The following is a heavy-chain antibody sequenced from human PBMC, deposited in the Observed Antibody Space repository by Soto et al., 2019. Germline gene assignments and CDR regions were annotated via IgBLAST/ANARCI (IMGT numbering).Heavy chain of an antibody. Sequence: GGSLRLSCAASGFTFSSYAMSWVRQAPGKGLEWVSAISGSGGSTYYADSVKGRFTISRDNSKNTLYLQMNSLRAEDTAVYYCAKDPVVVVAASAVNWFDPWGQGTLVTVSS. D-gene: IGHD2-15*01. CDR1: GFTFSSYA. V-gene: IGHV3-23*01. J-gene: IGHJ5*02. CDR2: ISGSGGST. CDR3: AKDPVVVVAASAVNWFDP.